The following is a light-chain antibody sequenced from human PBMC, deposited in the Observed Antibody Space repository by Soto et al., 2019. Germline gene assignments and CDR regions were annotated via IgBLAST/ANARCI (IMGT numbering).Light chain of an antibody. CDR1: QSISSY. CDR3: QQRSHWI. CDR2: DAS. V-gene: IGKV3-11*01. J-gene: IGKJ3*01. Sequence: IVLTQSSATVTFPPGESRTHSCRASQSISSYLAWYQHKPAQATRLLIYDASNRATGIPARFSGSGSGTDFTLTISSLEPEDSAFYYCQQRSHWIFRPGTKVDIK.